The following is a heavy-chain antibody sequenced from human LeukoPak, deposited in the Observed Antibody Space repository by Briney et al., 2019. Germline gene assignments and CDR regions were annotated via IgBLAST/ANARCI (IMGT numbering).Heavy chain of an antibody. CDR2: IGTAGDT. Sequence: GGSLRLSCAACGFTFSSYDMHWVRQATGKGLEWVSAIGTAGDTYYPGSVKGQFTISRENAKNSLYLQMNSLRAGNTAVYYCEGGGSCWLDYWGQGTLVTVSS. CDR1: GFTFSSYD. J-gene: IGHJ4*02. CDR3: EGGGSCWLDY. D-gene: IGHD2-15*01. V-gene: IGHV3-13*03.